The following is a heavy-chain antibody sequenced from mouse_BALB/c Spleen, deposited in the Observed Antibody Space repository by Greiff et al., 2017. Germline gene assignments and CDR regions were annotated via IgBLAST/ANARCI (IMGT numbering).Heavy chain of an antibody. CDR3: ARRRPDSNWGYAMDY. D-gene: IGHD4-1*01. J-gene: IGHJ4*01. Sequence: QVQLKQSGPGLVQPSQSLSITCTVSGFSLTSYGVHWVRQSPGKGLEWLGVIWSGGSTDYNAAFISRLSISKDNSKSQVFFKMNSLQANDTAIYYCARRRPDSNWGYAMDYWGQGTSVTVSS. V-gene: IGHV2-2*02. CDR1: GFSLTSYG. CDR2: IWSGGST.